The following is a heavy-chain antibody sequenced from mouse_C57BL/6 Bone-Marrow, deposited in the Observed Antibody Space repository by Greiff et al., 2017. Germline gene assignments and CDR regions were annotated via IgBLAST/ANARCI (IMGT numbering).Heavy chain of an antibody. CDR3: AREGYGSSPYGYFDV. CDR1: GYTFTSYW. V-gene: IGHV1-69*01. J-gene: IGHJ1*03. D-gene: IGHD1-1*01. Sequence: VQLQQPGAELVMPGASVKLSCKASGYTFTSYWMHWVKQRPGQGLEWIGEIDPSDSYTNYNQKFKGKSTLTVDKSSSTAYMQLSSLTSEDSSVYDGAREGYGSSPYGYFDVWGTGTTVTVSS. CDR2: IDPSDSYT.